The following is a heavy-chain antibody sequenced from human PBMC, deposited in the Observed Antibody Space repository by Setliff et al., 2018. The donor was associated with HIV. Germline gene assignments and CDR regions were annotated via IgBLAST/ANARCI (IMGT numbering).Heavy chain of an antibody. CDR1: GFSFSSYA. CDR3: AKDGVRALTRKESKYLQY. CDR2: IGGSGGST. D-gene: IGHD3-16*01. V-gene: IGHV3-23*01. J-gene: IGHJ1*01. Sequence: PGGSLRLSCAANGFSFSSYAMSWVRQAPGKGLEWVSGIGGSGGSTYYADSVKGRFTISRDFSKNMVYLQMSSLRAEDSAVYYCAKDGVRALTRKESKYLQYWGQGTLVTVSS.